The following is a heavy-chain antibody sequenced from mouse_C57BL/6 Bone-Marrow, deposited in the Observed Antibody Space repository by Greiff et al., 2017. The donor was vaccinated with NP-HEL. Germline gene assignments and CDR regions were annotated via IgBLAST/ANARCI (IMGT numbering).Heavy chain of an antibody. V-gene: IGHV1-69*01. Sequence: QVQLQQSGAELVMPGASVKLSCKASGYTFTSYWMHWVKQRPGQGLEWIGEIDPSDSYTNYNQKFKGKSTLTVDKSSSTAYMQLSSLTSEDSAVYYCARSGYYGSSPYYFDYWGQGTTLTVSS. CDR3: ARSGYYGSSPYYFDY. CDR2: IDPSDSYT. J-gene: IGHJ2*01. D-gene: IGHD1-1*01. CDR1: GYTFTSYW.